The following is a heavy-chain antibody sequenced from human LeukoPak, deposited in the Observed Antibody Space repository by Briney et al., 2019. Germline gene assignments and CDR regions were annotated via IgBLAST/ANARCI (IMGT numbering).Heavy chain of an antibody. D-gene: IGHD3-10*01. CDR2: IYDSGST. V-gene: IGHV4-59*01. J-gene: IGHJ5*02. CDR3: ARVHSLVAGSGTHEDWFDP. Sequence: SEALSLTCTVSGGSISTYYWNWIRQPPGKGLEWIGYIYDSGSTNYNPSLKSRVTISVDMSKNQFSLNLSSVTAADTAVYYCARVHSLVAGSGTHEDWFDPWGQGTLVTVSS. CDR1: GGSISTYY.